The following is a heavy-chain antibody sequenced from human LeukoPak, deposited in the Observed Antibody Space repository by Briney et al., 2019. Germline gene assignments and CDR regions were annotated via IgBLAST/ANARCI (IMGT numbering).Heavy chain of an antibody. J-gene: IGHJ5*02. D-gene: IGHD6-19*01. V-gene: IGHV3-7*01. Sequence: GGSLRLSCAASGFTFSDYWMSWVRQAPGKGLEWVANIKPDGSEKFYVDSVRGRFTISRDNAKDSVSLQLNSLRVEDTAVYYCASHASGWFAWGQGTLVTVSS. CDR1: GFTFSDYW. CDR3: ASHASGWFA. CDR2: IKPDGSEK.